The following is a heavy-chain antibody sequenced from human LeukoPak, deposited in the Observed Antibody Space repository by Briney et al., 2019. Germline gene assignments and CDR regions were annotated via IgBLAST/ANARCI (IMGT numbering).Heavy chain of an antibody. CDR3: ASSMIVVPIPSY. Sequence: GGSLRLSCAASGFTFSSYAMSWVRQAPGRGLEWVSAISGSGGSTYYADSVKGRFTISRDNSKNTLYLQMNSLRAEDTAVYYCASSMIVVPIPSYWGQGTLVTVSS. CDR1: GFTFSSYA. V-gene: IGHV3-23*01. D-gene: IGHD3-22*01. J-gene: IGHJ4*02. CDR2: ISGSGGST.